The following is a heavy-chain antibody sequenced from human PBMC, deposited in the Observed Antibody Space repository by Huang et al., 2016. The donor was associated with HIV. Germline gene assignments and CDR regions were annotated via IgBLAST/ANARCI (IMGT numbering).Heavy chain of an antibody. CDR2: ISNDGSYE. D-gene: IGHD3-22*01. J-gene: IGHJ4*02. Sequence: QVQLVESGGGVVQPGRSLRLSCAASGFTFRTYGMHWVRQAPGRGVEWVAVISNDGSYETYADSVKGRFTISRDNSKNTLYLQMNSLRAEDTAVYYCAKDYYDSSGPDYWGQGTLVIVSS. V-gene: IGHV3-30*18. CDR1: GFTFRTYG. CDR3: AKDYYDSSGPDY.